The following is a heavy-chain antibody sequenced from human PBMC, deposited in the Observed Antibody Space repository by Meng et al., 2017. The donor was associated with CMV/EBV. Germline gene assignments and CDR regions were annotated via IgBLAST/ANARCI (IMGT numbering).Heavy chain of an antibody. CDR3: AKLLNYYGSGSPRDY. CDR2: INSDGSST. D-gene: IGHD3-10*01. V-gene: IGHV3-74*01. J-gene: IGHJ4*02. Sequence: GESLKISCAASGFTFSSYWMHWVRQAPGKGLVWVSRINSDGSSTSYADSVKGRFTISRDNSKNTLYLQMNSLRAEDTAVYYCAKLLNYYGSGSPRDYWGQGTLVTVSS. CDR1: GFTFSSYW.